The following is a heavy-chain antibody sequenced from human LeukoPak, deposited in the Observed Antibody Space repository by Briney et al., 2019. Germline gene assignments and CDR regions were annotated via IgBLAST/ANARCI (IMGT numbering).Heavy chain of an antibody. CDR2: IYTSGST. CDR1: GDSISSGSYF. J-gene: IGHJ6*03. V-gene: IGHV4-61*02. Sequence: SETLSLTCTVSGDSISSGSYFWSWIRQPAGKGLEWIGRIYTSGSTNYNPSLKSRVTISVDTSKNQFSLKLSSVTAADTAVYYCAGVYYYYYYMDVWGKGTTVTVSS. CDR3: AGVYYYYYYMDV. D-gene: IGHD2-8*01.